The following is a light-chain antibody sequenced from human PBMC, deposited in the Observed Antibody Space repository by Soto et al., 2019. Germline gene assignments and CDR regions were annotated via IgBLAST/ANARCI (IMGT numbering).Light chain of an antibody. V-gene: IGKV3-20*01. J-gene: IGKJ5*01. Sequence: EIVLTQSPGTLSLSPGERATLSCRASQSVSSSYLAWYQQKPDQAPRLLVYGASRRATGTPDRFSGSGSGTDFALTISRLEPEDFAVYYCQHYGSSSLVTFGQGTRLEIK. CDR3: QHYGSSSLVT. CDR1: QSVSSSY. CDR2: GAS.